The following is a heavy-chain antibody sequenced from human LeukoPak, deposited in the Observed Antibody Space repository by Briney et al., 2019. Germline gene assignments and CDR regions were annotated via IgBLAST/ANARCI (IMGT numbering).Heavy chain of an antibody. Sequence: SETLSLTCAVYGGSFSGYYWSWIRQPQGKGLEWIGEINHSGSTNCNPSLKSRVTISVDTSKNQFSLKLSSVTAADTAVYYCAILYQDCSSTSCYGRLYGMDVWGQGTTVTVSS. CDR3: AILYQDCSSTSCYGRLYGMDV. D-gene: IGHD2-2*01. J-gene: IGHJ6*02. CDR1: GGSFSGYY. V-gene: IGHV4-34*01. CDR2: INHSGST.